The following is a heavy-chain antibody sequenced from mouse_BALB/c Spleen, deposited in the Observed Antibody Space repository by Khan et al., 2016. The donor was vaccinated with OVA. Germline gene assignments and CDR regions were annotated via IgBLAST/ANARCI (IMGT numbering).Heavy chain of an antibody. Sequence: EVQLQESGPGLVKPSQSLSLTCTVTGYSITSNYAWNWIRQFPGNKLEWMGYISYSGTTSYNPSLKSRISITRDTSKNQFFLQLNSVTTEGTATYYCARGNYYGYAMDYWGQGTSVTVSS. J-gene: IGHJ4*01. D-gene: IGHD1-1*01. CDR1: GYSITSNYA. CDR3: ARGNYYGYAMDY. V-gene: IGHV3-2*02. CDR2: ISYSGTT.